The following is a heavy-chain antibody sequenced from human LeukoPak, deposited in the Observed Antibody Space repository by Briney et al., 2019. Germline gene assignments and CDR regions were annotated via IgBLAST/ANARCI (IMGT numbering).Heavy chain of an antibody. V-gene: IGHV4-38-2*02. CDR1: GYSISSGYY. CDR2: IYHSGST. J-gene: IGHJ4*02. D-gene: IGHD3-22*01. CDR3: ARGAYVYYSDSSGYYYFDY. Sequence: SETLSLTCTVSGYSISSGYYWGWIRQPPGKGLEWIGYIYHSGSTNSNPSLKSRVTISVDTSKNQFSLKLSSVTAADTAVYYCARGAYVYYSDSSGYYYFDYWGQGTLVTVSS.